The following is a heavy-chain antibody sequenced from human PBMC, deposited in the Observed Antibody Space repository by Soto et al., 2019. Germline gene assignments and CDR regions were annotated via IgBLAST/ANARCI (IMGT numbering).Heavy chain of an antibody. J-gene: IGHJ4*02. CDR2: IWYDGGNK. CDR1: GFTFSNYG. D-gene: IGHD4-17*01. V-gene: IGHV3-33*01. Sequence: QVQLVESGGGVVQPGRSLRLSCAASGFTFSNYGMHWVRQAPGKGLEWVAVIWYDGGNKYYPDSVKGRFTISRDNSKNTLYLQMNSLRVEDTAVYYCASNRDPMTRVSEIGYWGQGTLVTVSS. CDR3: ASNRDPMTRVSEIGY.